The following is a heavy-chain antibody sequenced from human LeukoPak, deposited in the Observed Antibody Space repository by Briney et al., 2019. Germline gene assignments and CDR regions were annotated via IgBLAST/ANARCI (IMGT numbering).Heavy chain of an antibody. V-gene: IGHV3-43D*03. CDR3: AKALYDILTGYYLMDV. CDR2: ISWDGGST. D-gene: IGHD3-9*01. Sequence: GGSLRLSCAASGFTFDDYAMHWVRQAPGKGLEWVSLISWDGGSTYYADSVKGRFTISRDNSKNSLYLQMNSLRAEDTALYYCAKALYDILTGYYLMDVWGKGTTVTVSS. CDR1: GFTFDDYA. J-gene: IGHJ6*03.